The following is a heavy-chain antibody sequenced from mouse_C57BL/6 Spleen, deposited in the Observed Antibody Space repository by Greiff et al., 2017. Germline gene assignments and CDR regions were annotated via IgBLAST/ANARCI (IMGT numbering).Heavy chain of an antibody. V-gene: IGHV3-6*01. D-gene: IGHD1-1*01. Sequence: EVQLQESGPGLVKPSQSLSLTCSVTGYSITSGYYWNWIRQFPGNTLEWMGYISYDGSNNYNPSLKNRISITRDTSKNQFFLKLNSVTTEDTATYYCAREPAYGGAMDYWGQGTSVTVSS. J-gene: IGHJ4*01. CDR1: GYSITSGYY. CDR2: ISYDGSN. CDR3: AREPAYGGAMDY.